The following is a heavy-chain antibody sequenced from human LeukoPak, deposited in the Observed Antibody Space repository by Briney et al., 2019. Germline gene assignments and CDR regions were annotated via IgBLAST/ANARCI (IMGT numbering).Heavy chain of an antibody. Sequence: GGSLRLSCAASGFMFSGYWMHWGRQGPEKGLELVSRIYNDGNGIIYADSVKGRFTTSRDNAKNTLYLQMSSLRVEDTAVYYCATGGGWEPSSGVVTHIDVWGKGTTVTVSS. V-gene: IGHV3-74*01. CDR3: ATGGGWEPSSGVVTHIDV. CDR1: GFMFSGYW. CDR2: IYNDGNGI. J-gene: IGHJ6*03. D-gene: IGHD3-3*01.